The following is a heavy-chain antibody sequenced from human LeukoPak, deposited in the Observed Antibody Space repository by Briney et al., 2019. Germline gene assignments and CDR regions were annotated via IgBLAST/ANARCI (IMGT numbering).Heavy chain of an antibody. Sequence: GGSLRLSCAASGFTFSSYAMTWVRQAPGKGLEWVSTISTTVGNTYYADSVTGRFIISRDNSKNTLYLQMNSLSAEDTAVYYCAKDARSYRYNLFDYWGQGTLVTVSS. D-gene: IGHD3-16*02. CDR1: GFTFSSYA. V-gene: IGHV3-23*01. CDR2: ISTTVGNT. J-gene: IGHJ4*02. CDR3: AKDARSYRYNLFDY.